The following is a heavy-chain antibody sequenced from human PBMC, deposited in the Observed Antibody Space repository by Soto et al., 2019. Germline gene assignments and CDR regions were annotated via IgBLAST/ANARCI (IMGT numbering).Heavy chain of an antibody. Sequence: SVKVSCKASGFTFTSSAVQWVRQARGQRLEWIGWIVVGSGNTNYAQKFQERVTITRDMSTSTAYMELSSLRSEDTAVYYCAAPGGITGTTDRSYYYYGMDVWGQGTTVTSP. D-gene: IGHD1-20*01. J-gene: IGHJ6*02. CDR2: IVVGSGNT. V-gene: IGHV1-58*01. CDR1: GFTFTSSA. CDR3: AAPGGITGTTDRSYYYYGMDV.